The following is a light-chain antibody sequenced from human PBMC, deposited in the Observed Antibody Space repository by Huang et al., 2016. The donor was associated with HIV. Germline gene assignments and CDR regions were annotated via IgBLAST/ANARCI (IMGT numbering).Light chain of an antibody. CDR2: EAS. J-gene: IGKJ4*01. Sequence: EIVMTQSPATLSVSPGERATLSCRASQNIGGSLAWYQKKPGQAPRLLLYEASTRATGIPARFSCSESGTDFTLTISSLQSEDFAVYYCQQYNDWSAVTFGGGTKVEI. V-gene: IGKV3-15*01. CDR1: QNIGGS. CDR3: QQYNDWSAVT.